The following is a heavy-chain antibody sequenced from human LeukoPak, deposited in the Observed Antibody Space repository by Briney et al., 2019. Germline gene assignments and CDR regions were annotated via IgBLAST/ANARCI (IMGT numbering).Heavy chain of an antibody. CDR1: GFSFSDYY. Sequence: SGGSLRLSCAASGFSFSDYYMTWIRQAPGKGLECISFISNSGGSIYYADSVKGRFTISRDNTKKSLYLQMNSLRAEDTAVYYCARDRSNSYFDYWGQGALVTVSS. CDR2: ISNSGGSI. V-gene: IGHV3-11*04. CDR3: ARDRSNSYFDY. D-gene: IGHD4-23*01. J-gene: IGHJ4*02.